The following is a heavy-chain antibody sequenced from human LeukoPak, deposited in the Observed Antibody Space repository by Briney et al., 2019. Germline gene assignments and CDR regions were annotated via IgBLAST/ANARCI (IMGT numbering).Heavy chain of an antibody. CDR1: GGSISSSSYY. Sequence: SETLSLTCTVSGGSISSSSYYWGWVRQPPGKGLEWIGSIYYSGSTYYNPSLKSRVTISVDTSKNQFSLKLSSVTAADTAVYYCARDYYDSSGYFTAEYFQHWGQGTLVTVSS. CDR2: IYYSGST. V-gene: IGHV4-39*01. D-gene: IGHD3-22*01. J-gene: IGHJ1*01. CDR3: ARDYYDSSGYFTAEYFQH.